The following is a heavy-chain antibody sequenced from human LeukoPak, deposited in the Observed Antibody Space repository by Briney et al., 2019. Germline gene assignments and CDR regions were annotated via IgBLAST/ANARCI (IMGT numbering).Heavy chain of an antibody. CDR1: GGTFSSYA. D-gene: IGHD2-2*01. CDR2: IIPIFGTA. CDR3: ARTRGSSTNAKWFDP. J-gene: IGHJ5*02. Sequence: ASVKVSCKASGGTFSSYAISWVRQAPGQGLEWMGGIIPIFGTANYAQKFQSRVTITTDESTSTAYMELSSLRSEDTAVYYCARTRGSSTNAKWFDPWGQGTMVTVSS. V-gene: IGHV1-69*05.